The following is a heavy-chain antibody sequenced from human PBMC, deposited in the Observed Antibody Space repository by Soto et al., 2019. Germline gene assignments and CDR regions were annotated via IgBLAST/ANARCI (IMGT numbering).Heavy chain of an antibody. J-gene: IGHJ4*02. D-gene: IGHD3-3*01. V-gene: IGHV3-30*18. CDR3: AKDSFSLEWLSPLDY. CDR1: GFSFSSYG. CDR2: ISYDGSNK. Sequence: QVQLVESGGGVVQPGTSLRLSCAASGFSFSSYGMHWVRQTPGKGLEWVAGISYDGSNKYYVDSMKGRLTISRDNYKNTLDLQMNSLRAEDTAVYYCAKDSFSLEWLSPLDYWGQGTLVTVSS.